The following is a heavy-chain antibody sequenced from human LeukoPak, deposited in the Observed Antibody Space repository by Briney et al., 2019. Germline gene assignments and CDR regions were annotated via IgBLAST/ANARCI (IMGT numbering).Heavy chain of an antibody. CDR3: ARSPSLLYGMDV. J-gene: IGHJ6*02. CDR1: GFTFSSYA. V-gene: IGHV3-30*04. CDR2: ISYDGSNK. Sequence: PGRSLRPSCAASGFTFSSYAMHWVRQAPGKGLEWVAVISYDGSNKYYADSVKGRFTISRDNSKNTLYLQMNSLRAKDTAVYYCARSPSLLYGMDVWGQGTTVTVSS.